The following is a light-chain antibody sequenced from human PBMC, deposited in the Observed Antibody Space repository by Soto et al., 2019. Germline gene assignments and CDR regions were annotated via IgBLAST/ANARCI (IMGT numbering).Light chain of an antibody. V-gene: IGKV3-20*01. CDR2: ATS. CDR3: QLYGTSPL. CDR1: QTVSSTY. Sequence: EIVLTQSPVTLSLSPGESATLSCRASQTVSSTYLTWYQQRPGQPPRLLIYATSTRSTDVPDRFSGSGSGPDFTLTIIGLEPEDFAMYYCQLYGTSPLFGPGTKVDV. J-gene: IGKJ3*01.